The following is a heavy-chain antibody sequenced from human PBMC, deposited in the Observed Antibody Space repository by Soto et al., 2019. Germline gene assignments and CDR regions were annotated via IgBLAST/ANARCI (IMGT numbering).Heavy chain of an antibody. J-gene: IGHJ6*02. CDR2: ISAYNGNT. CDR3: AREGRPPYCSGGSCYVSGRGMDV. V-gene: IGHV1-18*04. CDR1: GYTFTSYG. Sequence: QVQLVQSGAEVKKPGASVKVSCKASGYTFTSYGISWVRQAPGQGLEWMGWISAYNGNTNYAQKLQGRVTMTTDTSTSTAYMELRSLRSDDTAVCYCAREGRPPYCSGGSCYVSGRGMDVWGQGTTVTVSS. D-gene: IGHD2-15*01.